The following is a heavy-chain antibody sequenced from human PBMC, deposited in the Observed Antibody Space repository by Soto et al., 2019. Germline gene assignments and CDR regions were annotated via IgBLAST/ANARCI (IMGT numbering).Heavy chain of an antibody. D-gene: IGHD1-1*01. CDR3: ARSPLAERPYNWFDP. CDR2: IYYSGST. CDR1: GGSISSYY. J-gene: IGHJ5*02. Sequence: PSETLSLTCTVSGGSISSYYWSWIRQPPGKGLEWIGYIYYSGSTNYSPSLKSRVTISVDTSKNQFSLKLSSVTAADTAVYYCARSPLAERPYNWFDPWGQGTLVTVSS. V-gene: IGHV4-59*01.